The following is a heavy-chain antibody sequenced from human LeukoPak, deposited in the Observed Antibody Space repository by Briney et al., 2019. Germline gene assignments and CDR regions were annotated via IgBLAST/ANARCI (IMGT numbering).Heavy chain of an antibody. CDR3: ARVEEYYGSGKFDY. V-gene: IGHV4-39*07. D-gene: IGHD3-10*01. Sequence: PSETLSLTCSVSGGSINSSSYFWGWIRQPPGKGLEWIGSIYHSGSTYYNPSLKSRVTISVDTSKNQFSLKLSSVTAADTAVYYCARVEEYYGSGKFDYWGQGTLVTVSS. CDR1: GGSINSSSYF. CDR2: IYHSGST. J-gene: IGHJ4*02.